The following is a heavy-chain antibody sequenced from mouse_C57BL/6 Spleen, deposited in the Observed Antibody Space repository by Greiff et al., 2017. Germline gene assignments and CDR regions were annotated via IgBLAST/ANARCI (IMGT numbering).Heavy chain of an antibody. Sequence: EVQLQQSGPELVKPGASVKISCKASGYSFTGYSMNWVKQSPEKSLEWIGEINPSTGGTTYNQKFKAKATLTVDNSSSTAYMQLKSLTSEDSAVXYCARLGHYYGSPPEELAYWGQGTLVTVSA. CDR2: INPSTGGT. CDR1: GYSFTGYS. CDR3: ARLGHYYGSPPEELAY. J-gene: IGHJ3*01. D-gene: IGHD1-1*01. V-gene: IGHV1-42*01.